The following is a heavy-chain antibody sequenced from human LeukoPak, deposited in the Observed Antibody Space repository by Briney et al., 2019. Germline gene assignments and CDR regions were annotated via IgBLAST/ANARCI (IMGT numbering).Heavy chain of an antibody. CDR3: ARRWITMTVDEVGYFDY. CDR2: IYYSGST. Sequence: PSETLSLTCTVSGGSISSSSYYWGWIRQPPGKGLEWIGSIYYSGSTYYNPSLKSRVTISVDTSKNQFSLKLSSVTAADTAVYYCARRWITMTVDEVGYFDYWGQGTLVTVSS. V-gene: IGHV4-39*01. D-gene: IGHD3-22*01. CDR1: GGSISSSSYY. J-gene: IGHJ4*02.